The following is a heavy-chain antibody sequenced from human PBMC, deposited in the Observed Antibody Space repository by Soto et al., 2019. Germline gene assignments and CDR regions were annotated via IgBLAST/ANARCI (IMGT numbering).Heavy chain of an antibody. CDR2: IYYSGST. CDR1: GGSISSSSYY. D-gene: IGHD3-3*01. J-gene: IGHJ6*02. Sequence: PSETLSLTCTVSGGSISSSSYYWGWIRQPPGKGLEWIGSIYYSGSTYYNPSLKSRVTISVDTSKNQFSLKLSSVTAADTAVYYCARGDYDFWSGLYYYYGMDVWGQGTTVT. CDR3: ARGDYDFWSGLYYYYGMDV. V-gene: IGHV4-39*01.